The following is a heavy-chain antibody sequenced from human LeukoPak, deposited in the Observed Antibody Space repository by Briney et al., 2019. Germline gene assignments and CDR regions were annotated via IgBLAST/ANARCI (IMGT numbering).Heavy chain of an antibody. CDR2: ISAYNGNT. CDR3: ASTMIVVVASDAFDI. V-gene: IGHV1-18*01. Sequence: ASVKVSCKASGYTFTSYGISWVRQAPGRGLEWMGWISAYNGNTNYAQKLQGRVTMTTDTSTSTAYMELRSLRSDDTAVYYCASTMIVVVASDAFDIWGQGTMVTVSS. CDR1: GYTFTSYG. D-gene: IGHD3-22*01. J-gene: IGHJ3*02.